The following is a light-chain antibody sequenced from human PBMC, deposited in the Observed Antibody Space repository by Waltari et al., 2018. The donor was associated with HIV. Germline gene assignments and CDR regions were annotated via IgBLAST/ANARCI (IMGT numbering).Light chain of an antibody. V-gene: IGLV1-40*01. CDR3: HSYDSSRGGVYV. Sequence: QSVLTQPPSVSGAPGQRVTISCSNVGTLYDLNWYHQLPGAAPNSLIYANGNRPSGVPDRFSGSKSGTSASLAITGLQPEDEADYYCHSYDSSRGGVYVFGTGTKVTVL. J-gene: IGLJ1*01. CDR1: SNVGTLYD. CDR2: ANG.